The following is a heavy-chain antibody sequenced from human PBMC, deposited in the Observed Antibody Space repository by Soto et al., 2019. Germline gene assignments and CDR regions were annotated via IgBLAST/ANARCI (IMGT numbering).Heavy chain of an antibody. V-gene: IGHV3-30*18. CDR2: ISYDGSNK. CDR3: AKAGSPTLQWLVPDYFDY. Sequence: PGGSLRLSCAASGFTFSSYGMHWVRQAPGKGLEWVAVISYDGSNKYYADSVKGRFTISRDNSKNTLYLQMNSLRAEDTAVYYCAKAGSPTLQWLVPDYFDYWGQGTLVTVSS. CDR1: GFTFSSYG. J-gene: IGHJ4*02. D-gene: IGHD6-19*01.